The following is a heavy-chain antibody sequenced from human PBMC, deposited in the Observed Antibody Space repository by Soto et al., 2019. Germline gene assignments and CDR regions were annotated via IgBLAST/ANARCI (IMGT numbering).Heavy chain of an antibody. Sequence: PGGSLRLSCAASGFTFSSYSMNWVRQAPGKGLEWVSYISSSSSTIYYADSVKGRFTISRDNAKNSLYLQTNSLRDEDTAVYYCARDACSSTSCYKTSDPWGQGTLVTASS. CDR1: GFTFSSYS. CDR3: ARDACSSTSCYKTSDP. CDR2: ISSSSSTI. V-gene: IGHV3-48*02. J-gene: IGHJ5*02. D-gene: IGHD2-2*02.